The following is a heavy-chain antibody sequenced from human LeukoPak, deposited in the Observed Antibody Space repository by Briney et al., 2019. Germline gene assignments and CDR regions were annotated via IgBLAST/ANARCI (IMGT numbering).Heavy chain of an antibody. CDR1: GYSFTKYW. D-gene: IGHD4-17*01. J-gene: IGHJ2*01. V-gene: IGHV5-51*01. Sequence: GESLKISCEASGYSFTKYWIGWVRQMPGKGLEWMGIIYPGDSDTRYSPSSQGQVTISADRSIRTAYLHWSSLKASDTAMYYCARRANMVTTRFFDLWGRGTLVTVSS. CDR3: ARRANMVTTRFFDL. CDR2: IYPGDSDT.